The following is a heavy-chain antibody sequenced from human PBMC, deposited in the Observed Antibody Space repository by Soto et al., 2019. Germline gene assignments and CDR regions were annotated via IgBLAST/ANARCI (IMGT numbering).Heavy chain of an antibody. CDR2: ISYDGSNK. D-gene: IGHD3-10*01. V-gene: IGHV3-30-3*01. J-gene: IGHJ4*02. Sequence: QVQLVESGGGVVQPGRSLRLSCAASGFTFSSYAMHWVRQAPGKGLEWVAVISYDGSNKYYADSVKGRCTISRDNSKNTLYLQMNSLRAEDTAVYYCAREKVSRALWFGEFDYWCQGTLVTVSS. CDR3: AREKVSRALWFGEFDY. CDR1: GFTFSSYA.